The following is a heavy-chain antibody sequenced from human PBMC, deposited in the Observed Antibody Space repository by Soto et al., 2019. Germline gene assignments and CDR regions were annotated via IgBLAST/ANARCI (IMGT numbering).Heavy chain of an antibody. CDR1: GGSISSGDYY. Sequence: QVQLQEPGPGLVKPSQTLSLTCTVSGGSISSGDYYWSWIRQPPGKGLEWIGYTYYSGSTYYNPSLKSRVTISVATSKNQFTLKLSSVTAADTAVYYCAREDYYGSGSYYSFDYWGQGTLVTVSS. CDR2: TYYSGST. V-gene: IGHV4-30-4*01. CDR3: AREDYYGSGSYYSFDY. J-gene: IGHJ4*02. D-gene: IGHD3-10*01.